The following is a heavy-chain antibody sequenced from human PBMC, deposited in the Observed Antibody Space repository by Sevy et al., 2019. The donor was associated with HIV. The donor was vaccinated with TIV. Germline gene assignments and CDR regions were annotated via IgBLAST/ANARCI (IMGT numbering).Heavy chain of an antibody. CDR3: AGDNRYGDYGLDV. Sequence: SETLSLTCTVSGAAIGSGGYYWSWIRQHPGKGLEWIAYINYSGSTYYNPSLKSRLSVSLDTTKNQFSLKLSPVTAADTAVYYCAGDNRYGDYGLDVWGLGTTVTVSS. CDR2: INYSGST. V-gene: IGHV4-31*03. CDR1: GAAIGSGGYY. J-gene: IGHJ6*02. D-gene: IGHD4-17*01.